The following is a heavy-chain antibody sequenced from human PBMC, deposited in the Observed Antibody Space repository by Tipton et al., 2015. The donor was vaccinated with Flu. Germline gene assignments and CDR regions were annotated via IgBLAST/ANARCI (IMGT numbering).Heavy chain of an antibody. CDR1: GGSISSGGHY. Sequence: TLSLTCTVSGGSISSGGHYWSWIRQHPGKGLEWIGYMYYSGSTYYNPSLKSRVTISVDTSKNQFSLKLSSVTAADTAVYYCVRDVYGTDAFEIWGQGTKVTASS. D-gene: IGHD2-8*01. J-gene: IGHJ3*02. V-gene: IGHV4-31*03. CDR3: VRDVYGTDAFEI. CDR2: MYYSGST.